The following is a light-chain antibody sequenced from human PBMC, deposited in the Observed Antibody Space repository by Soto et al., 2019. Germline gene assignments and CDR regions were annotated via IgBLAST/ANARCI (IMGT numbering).Light chain of an antibody. Sequence: DIQMTQSPSTLSGSVGDIVTITCRASQTISSWLAWYQQKPGKAPKLLIYKASTLKSGVTSRFSGSGSGTEFTLTISSLQPDDFATDYCQHYNSYSAAFGQGTKVELK. J-gene: IGKJ1*01. CDR1: QTISSW. V-gene: IGKV1-5*03. CDR3: QHYNSYSAA. CDR2: KAS.